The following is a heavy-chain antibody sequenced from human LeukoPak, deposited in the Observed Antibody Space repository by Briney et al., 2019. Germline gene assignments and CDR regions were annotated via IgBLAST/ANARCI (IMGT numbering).Heavy chain of an antibody. Sequence: GESLKMSCKGSGYSFTSYWIGWVRQMPGKGLEWMGIIYPGDSDTRYSPSFQGQVTISADKSISTAYLQWSSLEAADTAMYYCARPVAGRIGTLAHFDYWGQGTLVTVSS. J-gene: IGHJ4*02. V-gene: IGHV5-51*01. CDR1: GYSFTSYW. CDR3: ARPVAGRIGTLAHFDY. D-gene: IGHD1-26*01. CDR2: IYPGDSDT.